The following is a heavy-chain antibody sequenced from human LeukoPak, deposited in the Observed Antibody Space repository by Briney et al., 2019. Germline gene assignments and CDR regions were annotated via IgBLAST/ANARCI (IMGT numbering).Heavy chain of an antibody. V-gene: IGHV3-7*01. Sequence: GGSLRLSCAASGFTFSSYWMSWVRQAPGKGLEWVANIKQDGSEKYYVDSVKGRFTISRDNAKNSLYLQMNSLRAEDTAVYYCAREGIAVAVPLDYWGQGTLVTVSS. CDR3: AREGIAVAVPLDY. CDR1: GFTFSSYW. CDR2: IKQDGSEK. J-gene: IGHJ4*02. D-gene: IGHD6-19*01.